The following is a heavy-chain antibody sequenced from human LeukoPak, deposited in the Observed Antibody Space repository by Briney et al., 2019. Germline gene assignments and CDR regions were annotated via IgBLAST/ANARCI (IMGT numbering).Heavy chain of an antibody. Sequence: GGSLRLSCTASGFTFGDYAMSWFRQAPGKGLEWVGFIRSKAYGGTTEYAASVKGRFTISRDDSKSIAYLQMNSLKTEDTAVYYCTRDFSNSSSWYLDAFDIWGQGTMVTVSS. J-gene: IGHJ3*02. CDR3: TRDFSNSSSWYLDAFDI. D-gene: IGHD6-13*01. CDR1: GFTFGDYA. CDR2: IRSKAYGGTT. V-gene: IGHV3-49*03.